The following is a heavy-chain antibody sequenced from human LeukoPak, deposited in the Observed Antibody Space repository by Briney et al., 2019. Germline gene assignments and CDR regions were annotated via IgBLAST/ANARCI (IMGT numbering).Heavy chain of an antibody. V-gene: IGHV3-11*05. Sequence: LSLTCTVSGGSISSSSYYWGWIRQPPGKGLEWVSYISSSSSYTKYADSVKGRFTISRGNAKNSLYLQMNSLRAEDTGVYYCARGGGRDGYPFDYWGQGTLVTVSS. CDR3: ARGGGRDGYPFDY. J-gene: IGHJ4*02. D-gene: IGHD5-24*01. CDR1: GGSISSSSYY. CDR2: ISSSSSYT.